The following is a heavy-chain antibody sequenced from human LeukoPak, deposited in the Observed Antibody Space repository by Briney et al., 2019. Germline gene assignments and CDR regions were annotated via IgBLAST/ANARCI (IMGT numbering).Heavy chain of an antibody. CDR3: ARGWSSSSHYYGMDV. V-gene: IGHV3-13*01. CDR1: GFTFSSYD. Sequence: SGGSLRLSCAASGFTFSSYDMHWVRQATGKGLEWVSAIGTAGDTYYPGSVKGRFTISRENAKNSLYLQMNSLRAGDTAVYYCARGWSSSSHYYGMDVWGQGTTVTVSS. CDR2: IGTAGDT. J-gene: IGHJ6*02. D-gene: IGHD6-6*01.